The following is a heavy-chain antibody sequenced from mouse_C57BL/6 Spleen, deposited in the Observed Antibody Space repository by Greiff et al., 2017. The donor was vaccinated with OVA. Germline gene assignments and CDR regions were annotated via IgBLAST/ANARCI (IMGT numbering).Heavy chain of an antibody. Sequence: EVKLMESGGGLVQPGGSMKLSCAASGFTFSDAWMDWVRQSPEKGLEWVAEIRNIANNNATYYAESVKGRFTISRDDSKSSVYLQMNSLRAEDTGIYYCTREGSYWGQGTSVTVSS. CDR2: IRNIANNNAT. V-gene: IGHV6-6*01. CDR3: TREGSY. D-gene: IGHD1-1*01. J-gene: IGHJ4*01. CDR1: GFTFSDAW.